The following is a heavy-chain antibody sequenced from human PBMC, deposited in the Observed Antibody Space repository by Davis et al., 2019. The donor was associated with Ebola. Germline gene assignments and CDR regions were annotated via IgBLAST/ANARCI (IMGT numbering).Heavy chain of an antibody. J-gene: IGHJ6*02. V-gene: IGHV4-59*12. D-gene: IGHD6-13*01. CDR2: IYYSGST. Sequence: GSLRLSCEVSGLTFSRYWMSWVRQPPGKGLEWIGYIYYSGSTNYNPSLKSRVTISVDTSKNQFSLKLSSVTAADKAVYYCARGRTGYSSSWRYYYYGMDVWGQGTTVTVSS. CDR1: GLTFSRYW. CDR3: ARGRTGYSSSWRYYYYGMDV.